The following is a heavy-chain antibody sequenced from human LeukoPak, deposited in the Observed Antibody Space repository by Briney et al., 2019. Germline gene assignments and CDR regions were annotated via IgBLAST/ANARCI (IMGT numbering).Heavy chain of an antibody. CDR3: ARGNGIVGALRPWYGMDV. Sequence: GSSVKVSCKASGGTFSSYAISWVRQAPGQGLEWMGGIIPIFGTANYAQKFQGRVTITADESTSTAYMELSSLRSEDTAVYYCARGNGIVGALRPWYGMDVWGQGTTVTVSS. D-gene: IGHD1-26*01. CDR1: GGTFSSYA. V-gene: IGHV1-69*01. J-gene: IGHJ6*02. CDR2: IIPIFGTA.